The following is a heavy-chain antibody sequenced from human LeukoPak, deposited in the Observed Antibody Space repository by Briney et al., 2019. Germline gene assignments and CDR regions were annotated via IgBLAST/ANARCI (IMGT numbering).Heavy chain of an antibody. V-gene: IGHV4-59*01. Sequence: SETLSLTCTVSGGSISSYYWSWIRQPPGKGLEWIGYIFYSGSTNYNPSLKSRVTISVDTSKNQFSLKLSSVTAADTAVYFCARENGGTIDYWGQGTLVTVSS. CDR3: ARENGGTIDY. CDR1: GGSISSYY. CDR2: IFYSGST. D-gene: IGHD4-23*01. J-gene: IGHJ4*02.